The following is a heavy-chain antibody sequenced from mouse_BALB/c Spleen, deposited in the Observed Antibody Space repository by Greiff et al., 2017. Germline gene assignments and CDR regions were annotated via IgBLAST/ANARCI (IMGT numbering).Heavy chain of an antibody. CDR2: ISDGGSYT. V-gene: IGHV5-6*01. CDR1: GFTFSSYG. CDR3: ARGYYRYEAWFAY. Sequence: EVHLVESGGDLVKPGGSLKLSCAASGFTFSSYGMSWVRQTPDKRLEWVATISDGGSYTYYPDSVKGRFTISRDNAKNNLYLQMSSLKSEDTAMYYCARGYYRYEAWFAYWGQGTLVTVSA. D-gene: IGHD2-14*01. J-gene: IGHJ3*01.